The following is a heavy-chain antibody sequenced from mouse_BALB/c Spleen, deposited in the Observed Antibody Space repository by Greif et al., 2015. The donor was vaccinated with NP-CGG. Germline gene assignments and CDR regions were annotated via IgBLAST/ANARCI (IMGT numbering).Heavy chain of an antibody. J-gene: IGHJ3*01. Sequence: EVKVVESGGGLVQPGGSMKLSCVASGFTFSNYWMNWVRQSPEKGLEWVAEIRLKSNNYATHYAESVKGRFTISRDDSKSSVYLQMNNLRAEDTGIYYCTRTRFAYWGQGTLVTVSA. CDR3: TRTRFAY. CDR1: GFTFSNYW. V-gene: IGHV6-6*02. CDR2: IRLKSNNYAT.